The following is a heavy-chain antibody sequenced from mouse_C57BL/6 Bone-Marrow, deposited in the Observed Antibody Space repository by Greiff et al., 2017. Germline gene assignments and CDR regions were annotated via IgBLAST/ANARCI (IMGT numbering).Heavy chain of an antibody. CDR3: TTYYYGSNCEDWYFDV. D-gene: IGHD1-1*01. Sequence: EVQLKESGAELVRPGASVKLSCTASGFNIKDDYMNWVKQRPEQGLEWIGLIDPENGDTEYASKFQGKATITVDTSSNTAYLQLNSLTSEDTAVYYCTTYYYGSNCEDWYFDVWGTGTTVTVSA. CDR1: GFNIKDDY. CDR2: IDPENGDT. J-gene: IGHJ1*03. V-gene: IGHV14-4*01.